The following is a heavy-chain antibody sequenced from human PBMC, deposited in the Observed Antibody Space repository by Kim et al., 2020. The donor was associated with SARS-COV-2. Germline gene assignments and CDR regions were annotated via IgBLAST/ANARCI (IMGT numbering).Heavy chain of an antibody. CDR1: GFTFSSYG. V-gene: IGHV3-33*05. CDR2: ISYDGSNK. Sequence: GGSLRLSCAASGFTFSSYGMHWVRQAPGKGLEWVAVISYDGSNKYYADSVKGRFTISRDNSKNTLYLQMNSLRAEDTAVYYCAGSRFGELLYEGYSWFDPWGQGTLVTVSS. D-gene: IGHD3-10*01. CDR3: AGSRFGELLYEGYSWFDP. J-gene: IGHJ5*02.